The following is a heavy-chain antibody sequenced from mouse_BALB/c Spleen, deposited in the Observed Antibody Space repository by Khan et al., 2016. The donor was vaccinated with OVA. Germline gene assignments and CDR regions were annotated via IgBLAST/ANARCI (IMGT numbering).Heavy chain of an antibody. CDR1: GYSFTSYY. Sequence: VQLKQSGPELMKPGASVKISCKASGYSFTSYYIHWVKQSHGKSLEWIGYVDPFNGGTSYNQKFKGKATLTVDKSSRTAYMHLSSLTSDDSAVYYCARQGYVAWFAYWGQGTLVTVSA. CDR2: VDPFNGGT. V-gene: IGHV1S135*01. D-gene: IGHD2-2*01. CDR3: ARQGYVAWFAY. J-gene: IGHJ3*01.